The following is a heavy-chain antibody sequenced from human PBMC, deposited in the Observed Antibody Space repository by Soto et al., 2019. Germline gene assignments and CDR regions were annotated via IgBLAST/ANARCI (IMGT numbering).Heavy chain of an antibody. V-gene: IGHV4-31*03. CDR2: IYYSGST. J-gene: IGHJ5*02. CDR3: ARDSVATYNWFDP. D-gene: IGHD6-6*01. CDR1: GGSISSGGYY. Sequence: QVQLQESGPGLVKPSQTLSLTCTVSGGSISSGGYYWSWIRQHPGKGLEWIGYIYYSGSTYYNPSLTSRVTISVDTSKNQFSLKLSSVTAADTAVYYCARDSVATYNWFDPWGQGTLVTVSS.